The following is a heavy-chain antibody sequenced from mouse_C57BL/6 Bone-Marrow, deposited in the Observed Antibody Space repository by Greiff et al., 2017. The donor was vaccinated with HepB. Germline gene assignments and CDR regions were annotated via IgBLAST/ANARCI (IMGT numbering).Heavy chain of an antibody. CDR1: GYTFTSYW. Sequence: VQLQQPGAELVKPGASVKMSCKASGYTFTSYWITWVKQRPGQGLEWIGDIYPGSGSTNYNEKFKSKATLTVDTSSSTAYMQLSILTSEDSAVYYCARWEYDYVGYAMDYWGQGTAVTVSS. D-gene: IGHD2-4*01. V-gene: IGHV1-55*01. CDR2: IYPGSGST. CDR3: ARWEYDYVGYAMDY. J-gene: IGHJ4*01.